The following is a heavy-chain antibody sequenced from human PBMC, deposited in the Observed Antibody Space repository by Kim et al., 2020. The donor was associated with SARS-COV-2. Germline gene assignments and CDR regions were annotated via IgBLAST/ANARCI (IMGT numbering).Heavy chain of an antibody. CDR3: ARDLVYYGMDV. CDR2: K. J-gene: IGHJ6*02. D-gene: IGHD2-8*02. Sequence: KYYADSVKGRFTISRDNSKNRLYLQMNSLRAEDTAVYYCARDLVYYGMDVWGQGTTVTVSS. V-gene: IGHV3-53*01.